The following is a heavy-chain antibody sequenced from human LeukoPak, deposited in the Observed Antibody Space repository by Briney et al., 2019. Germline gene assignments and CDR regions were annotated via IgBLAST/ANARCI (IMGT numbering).Heavy chain of an antibody. CDR2: IYTSGST. CDR3: ARTNYDILTGLRYFDY. Sequence: PSETLSLTCTVSGGSISSYYWSWIRQPAGKGLEWIGRIYTSGSTNYNPSLKSRVTMSVDTSKNQFSLKLSSVTAADTAVYYCARTNYDILTGLRYFDYWGQGTLVTVSS. V-gene: IGHV4-4*07. D-gene: IGHD3-9*01. J-gene: IGHJ4*02. CDR1: GGSISSYY.